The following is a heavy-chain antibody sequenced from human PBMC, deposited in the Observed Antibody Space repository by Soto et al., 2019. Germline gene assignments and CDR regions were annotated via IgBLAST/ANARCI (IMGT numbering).Heavy chain of an antibody. Sequence: QVQLVQSGAEVKKPGSSVKVSCTASGGTFRFYTINWVRQVPGQGLEWMGRIIPMLRMANFAQKFQGRVTMTADESTSTAYLDLRSLKSEDTAVYYCATNYGSGSTHLDYWGQGTLGTVSS. J-gene: IGHJ4*02. V-gene: IGHV1-69*02. CDR2: IIPMLRMA. CDR3: ATNYGSGSTHLDY. D-gene: IGHD3-10*01. CDR1: GGTFRFYT.